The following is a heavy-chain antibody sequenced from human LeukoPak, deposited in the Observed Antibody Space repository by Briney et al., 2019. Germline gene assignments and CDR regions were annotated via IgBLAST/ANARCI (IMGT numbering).Heavy chain of an antibody. CDR1: GGSISSHY. Sequence: SETLSLTCTVSGGSISSHYWSWIRQPPGKGLEWIGYIYYSGSTNYNPSLKSRVTISVDTSKNQFSLKLSSVTAADTAVYYCAKSGDVVTHNLYYFDYWGQGTLVTVSS. CDR2: IYYSGST. J-gene: IGHJ4*02. CDR3: AKSGDVVTHNLYYFDY. D-gene: IGHD4-23*01. V-gene: IGHV4-59*11.